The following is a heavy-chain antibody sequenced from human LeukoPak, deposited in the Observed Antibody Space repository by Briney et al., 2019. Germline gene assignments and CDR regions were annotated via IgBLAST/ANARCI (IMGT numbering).Heavy chain of an antibody. Sequence: SQRLSLTCTVASRSIISFYSGWIRRPPGRGREWIGEIHYSGNNNYNPSLKSRVTISVDTSKNQVSLELSSVTAADTAVYYCARRLGYGSSSRTEWYFDPWGQGTLVTVSS. CDR1: SRSIISFY. J-gene: IGHJ5*02. V-gene: IGHV4-59*08. CDR2: IHYSGNN. CDR3: ARRLGYGSSSRTEWYFDP. D-gene: IGHD2-2*01.